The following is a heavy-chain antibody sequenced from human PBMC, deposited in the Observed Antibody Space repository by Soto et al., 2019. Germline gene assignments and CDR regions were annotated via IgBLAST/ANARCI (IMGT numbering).Heavy chain of an antibody. V-gene: IGHV3-23*01. CDR1: GFTFSSYA. D-gene: IGHD3-3*01. J-gene: IGHJ4*02. CDR2: ISGSGRDS. Sequence: GGSLRLSCAASGFTFSSYAMNWVRQAPGKGLEWVAGISGSGRDSYYADPLKGHFTISRDNSKNTLYLQMNSLRAEDTAVYYCAKDLYDFSSGHDGEVWSVTGNWGQGTLVTVSS. CDR3: AKDLYDFSSGHDGEVWSVTGN.